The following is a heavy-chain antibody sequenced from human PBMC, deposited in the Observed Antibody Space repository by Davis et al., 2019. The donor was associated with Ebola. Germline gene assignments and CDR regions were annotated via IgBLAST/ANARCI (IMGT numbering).Heavy chain of an antibody. V-gene: IGHV3-23*01. D-gene: IGHD1-1*01. J-gene: IGHJ4*02. CDR1: GFVFRNYV. CDR2: LGTSADT. CDR3: ARKTEFDY. Sequence: GGSLRLSCAASGFVFRNYVMSWVRQAPGKGLEWVSTLGTSADTYYADSVKGRFTISRDNSKNTLYLQMNSLRAEDTAVYYCARKTEFDYWGQGTLVTVSS.